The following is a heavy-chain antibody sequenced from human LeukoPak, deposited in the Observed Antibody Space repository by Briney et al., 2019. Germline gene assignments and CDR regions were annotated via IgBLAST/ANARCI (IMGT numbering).Heavy chain of an antibody. V-gene: IGHV4-59*08. CDR1: GDSISSYY. Sequence: SETLSLTCTVSGDSISSYYWSWIRQPPGKGLEWIGYISYSGSTYYNASLKSRGTISVDTSKNQFSLKLNSVTAADTAVYFCARQVVAVAGTGYFDYWGQGTLVTVSS. CDR3: ARQVVAVAGTGYFDY. J-gene: IGHJ4*02. CDR2: ISYSGST. D-gene: IGHD6-19*01.